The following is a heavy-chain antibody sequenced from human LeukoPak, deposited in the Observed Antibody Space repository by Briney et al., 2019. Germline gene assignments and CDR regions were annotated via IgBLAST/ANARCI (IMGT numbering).Heavy chain of an antibody. CDR3: ASVRGYSSGWYASGFDP. J-gene: IGHJ5*02. V-gene: IGHV4-39*07. CDR2: IYCSGST. CDR1: AGSISSSSYY. Sequence: PSETLSLTCTVSAGSISSSSYYWGWIRQPPGKGPEWIGSIYCSGSTNYNPSLKSRVTISLDTSKNQFSLKLSSVTAADTAVYYCASVRGYSSGWYASGFDPWGQGTLVTVSS. D-gene: IGHD6-19*01.